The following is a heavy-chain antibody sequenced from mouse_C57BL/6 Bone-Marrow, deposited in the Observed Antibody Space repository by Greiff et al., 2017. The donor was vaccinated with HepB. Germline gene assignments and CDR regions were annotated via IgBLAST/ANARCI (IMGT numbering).Heavy chain of an antibody. V-gene: IGHV1-36*01. CDR3: AYYYGSRFAY. Sequence: SGPVLVKPGPSVKISCKASGFTFTDYYMHWVKQRHGKSLEWIGLVYPYNGGTSYNQKFKGKATLTVDTSSSTAYLELNSLTSEDSAVYYCAYYYGSRFAYWGQGTLVTVSA. D-gene: IGHD1-1*01. J-gene: IGHJ3*01. CDR1: GFTFTDYY. CDR2: VYPYNGGT.